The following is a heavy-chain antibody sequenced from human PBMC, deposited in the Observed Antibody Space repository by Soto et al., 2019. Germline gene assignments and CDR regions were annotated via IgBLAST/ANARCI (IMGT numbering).Heavy chain of an antibody. Sequence: SETLSLTCTVSGDSISSVDHYWSWIRQPPGKGLEWMGYIYHSGSTHYNPSLNSRLTISIDTSTNRFSLNLTSVTAADTAVYYCTTDPGYSSSWYRWFDPWGQGTLVTVSS. V-gene: IGHV4-30-4*01. D-gene: IGHD6-13*01. J-gene: IGHJ5*02. CDR2: IYHSGST. CDR3: TTDPGYSSSWYRWFDP. CDR1: GDSISSVDHY.